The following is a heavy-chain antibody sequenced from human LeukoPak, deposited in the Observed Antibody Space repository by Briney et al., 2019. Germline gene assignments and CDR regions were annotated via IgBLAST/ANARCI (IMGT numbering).Heavy chain of an antibody. CDR3: ARAPGRSGGSWQSYYYYYMDV. J-gene: IGHJ6*03. CDR2: MNPNSGNT. CDR1: GYTFTSYD. V-gene: IGHV1-8*01. D-gene: IGHD2-15*01. Sequence: ASVKVSCKASGYTFTSYDINWVRQATGQGLEWMGWMNPNSGNTGHAQKFQGRVTMTRNTSISTAYMELSSLRSEDTAVYYCARAPGRSGGSWQSYYYYYMDVWGKGTTVTISS.